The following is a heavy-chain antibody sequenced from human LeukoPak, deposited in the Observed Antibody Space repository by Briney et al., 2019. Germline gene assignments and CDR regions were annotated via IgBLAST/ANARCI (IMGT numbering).Heavy chain of an antibody. CDR3: AKDQGWNYFDY. CDR1: GFTFSSYG. V-gene: IGHV3-30*18. D-gene: IGHD2-15*01. J-gene: IGHJ4*02. Sequence: GRSLRLSCAASGFTFSSYGMHWVRQAPGKGLEWVAVISYDGSNKYYADSVKGRFTISRDNSKNTLYLQMNSQRAEDTAVYYCAKDQGWNYFDYWGQGTLVTVSS. CDR2: ISYDGSNK.